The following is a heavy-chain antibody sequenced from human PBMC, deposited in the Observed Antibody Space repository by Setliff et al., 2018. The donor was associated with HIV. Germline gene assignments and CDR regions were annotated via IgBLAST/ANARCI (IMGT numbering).Heavy chain of an antibody. CDR3: VRDITTCWDV. CDR2: IDGDGSGT. J-gene: IGHJ6*02. D-gene: IGHD4-4*01. CDR1: GFTVSNVY. V-gene: IGHV3-74*01. Sequence: PGGSLRLSCAASGFTVSNVYMSWVRQAPGKGLVWVSRIDGDGSGTSYADSVQGRFTISRDNAKNTLYLQMNSLRAEDTAVYYCVRDITTCWDVWGQGTTVTVSS.